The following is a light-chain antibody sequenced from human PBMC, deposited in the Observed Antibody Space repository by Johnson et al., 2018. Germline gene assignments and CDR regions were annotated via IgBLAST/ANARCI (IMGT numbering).Light chain of an antibody. V-gene: IGLV1-51*02. Sequence: QSVLTQPPSVSAAPGQKVTISCSGSSSNIGNNYVSWYQQLPGTAPKLLIYENNKRPSGIPDRFSGSKSGTSATLGITGLQTGDEAYHYCGTWDSSLSAGNVFGTGTKVTVL. CDR1: SSNIGNNY. J-gene: IGLJ1*01. CDR3: GTWDSSLSAGNV. CDR2: ENN.